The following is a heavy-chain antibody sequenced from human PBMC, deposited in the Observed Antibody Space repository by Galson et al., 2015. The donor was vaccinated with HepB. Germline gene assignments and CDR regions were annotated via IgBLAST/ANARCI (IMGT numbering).Heavy chain of an antibody. CDR1: GFSFNDYG. CDR3: AREGDSSGHCGVFDI. V-gene: IGHV3-33*01. J-gene: IGHJ3*02. Sequence: SLRLSCAASGFSFNDYGLHWVRQAPGKGLEWLSVIWRDEGSNKYYADSVKGRFTVSRDNVKNTLYLEMNCLRVEDTAVYFCAREGDSSGHCGVFDIWGQGTKVTVSS. D-gene: IGHD6-25*01. CDR2: IWRDEGSNK.